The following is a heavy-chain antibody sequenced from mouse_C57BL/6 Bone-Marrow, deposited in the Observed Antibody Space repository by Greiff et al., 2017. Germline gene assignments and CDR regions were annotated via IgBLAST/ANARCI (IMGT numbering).Heavy chain of an antibody. Sequence: EVHLVESGGGLVKPGGSLKLSCAASGFTFSSYAMSWVRQTPEKRLEWVATISDGGSYTYYPDNVKGRFTISRDNAKNNLYLQMSHLKSEDTAMYYCAREGIYYDYGPAWFAYWGQGTLVTVSA. V-gene: IGHV5-4*01. CDR3: AREGIYYDYGPAWFAY. J-gene: IGHJ3*01. D-gene: IGHD2-4*01. CDR1: GFTFSSYA. CDR2: ISDGGSYT.